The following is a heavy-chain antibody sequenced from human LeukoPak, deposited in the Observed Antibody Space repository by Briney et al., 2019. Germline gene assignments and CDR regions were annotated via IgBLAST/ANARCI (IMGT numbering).Heavy chain of an antibody. CDR3: ARRAVSGTREYYFSY. CDR2: IRGSGADT. CDR1: GFTFTKYA. J-gene: IGHJ4*02. Sequence: GGSLRLSCAASGFTFTKYAMSWVRQAPGKGLEWVSGIRGSGADTFYADSVKGRFTISRDNSMNTIYLQMNSLRAEDTAVYYCARRAVSGTREYYFSYWGQGTLVTVSS. V-gene: IGHV3-23*01. D-gene: IGHD2-8*01.